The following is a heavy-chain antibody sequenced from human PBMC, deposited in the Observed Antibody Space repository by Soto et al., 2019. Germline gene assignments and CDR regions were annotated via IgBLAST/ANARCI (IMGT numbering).Heavy chain of an antibody. D-gene: IGHD6-13*01. CDR3: ARVAAGTGGS. V-gene: IGHV4-34*01. Sequence: KTSETLSLTXAVYGGSFSGYYWSWIRQPPGKGLEWIGEINHSGSTNYNPSLKSRVTISVDTSKNQFSLKLSSVAAADTAVYYCARVAAGTGGSWGQGTLVTVSS. CDR2: INHSGST. CDR1: GGSFSGYY. J-gene: IGHJ5*02.